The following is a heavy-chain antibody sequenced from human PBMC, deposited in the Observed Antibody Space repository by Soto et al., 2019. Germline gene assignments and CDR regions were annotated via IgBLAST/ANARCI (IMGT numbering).Heavy chain of an antibody. J-gene: IGHJ6*02. D-gene: IGHD5-12*01. CDR3: ARERRDGYNYGEVYYYYYFGMDV. CDR1: GYTFTGYY. CDR2: INPNSGGT. V-gene: IGHV1-2*02. Sequence: GASMKVSCKASGYTFTGYYMHWVRQAPGQGLEWMGWINPNSGGTNYAQKFQGRVTMTRDTSISTAYMELSRLRSDDTAVYYCARERRDGYNYGEVYYYYYFGMDVWGQGITVTVSS.